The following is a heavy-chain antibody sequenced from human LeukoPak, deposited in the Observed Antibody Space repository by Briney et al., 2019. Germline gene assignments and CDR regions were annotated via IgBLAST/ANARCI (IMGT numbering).Heavy chain of an antibody. D-gene: IGHD5-18*01. CDR2: IYSTGRS. J-gene: IGHJ6*03. CDR3: ARGRTAMVSYYYMDV. V-gene: IGHV4-4*07. CDR1: GGSISNYF. Sequence: SETRSLTCTVSGGSISNYFWSWVRQPAGKGLEWIGRIYSTGRSDYNPSLKSRITMSVDTSKNQFSLKLSSVTAADTAVYYCARGRTAMVSYYYMDVWGKGTTVTVSS.